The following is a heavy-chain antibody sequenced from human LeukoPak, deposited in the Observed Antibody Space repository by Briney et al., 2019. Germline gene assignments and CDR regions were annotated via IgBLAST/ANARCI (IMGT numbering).Heavy chain of an antibody. V-gene: IGHV4-34*01. D-gene: IGHD3-10*01. CDR3: ARVGKP. CDR2: INHSGST. Sequence: SETLSLTCAVHGGSFSGYYWSWIRQPPGKGLEWIGEINHSGSTNYNPSLKSRVTISVDTSKNQFPLKLSSVTAADTAVYYCARVGKPWGQGTMVTVSS. CDR1: GGSFSGYY. J-gene: IGHJ3*01.